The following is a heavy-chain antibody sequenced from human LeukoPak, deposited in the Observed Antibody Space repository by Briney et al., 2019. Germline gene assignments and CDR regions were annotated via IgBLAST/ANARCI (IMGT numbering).Heavy chain of an antibody. Sequence: SETLSLTCTVSGGSISSSSYYWGWIRQPPGKGLEWIGSIYYSGSTYYNPSLKSRVTISRDTSKYQFSLKLCSVTDADTAVYYWAVGATGGPVDYWGQGTLVTGSS. D-gene: IGHD1-26*01. CDR2: IYYSGST. CDR1: GGSISSSSYY. V-gene: IGHV4-39*01. CDR3: AVGATGGPVDY. J-gene: IGHJ4*02.